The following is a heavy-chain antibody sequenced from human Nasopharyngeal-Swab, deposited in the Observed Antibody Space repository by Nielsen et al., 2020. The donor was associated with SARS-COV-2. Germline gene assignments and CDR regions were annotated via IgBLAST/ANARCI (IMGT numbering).Heavy chain of an antibody. CDR2: IYNTGTT. CDR3: ARAAWPRGEFDI. CDR1: GYSISSGYY. J-gene: IGHJ3*02. V-gene: IGHV4-38-2*02. Sequence: SETLSLTCTVSGYSISSGYYRGCIRQPPGKVLELSGSIYNTGTTYYNPSLKSRVTISVATPKNQFSLRLNSVTAADTAVFYCARAAWPRGEFDIWGQGAMVTVSS. D-gene: IGHD2-21*01.